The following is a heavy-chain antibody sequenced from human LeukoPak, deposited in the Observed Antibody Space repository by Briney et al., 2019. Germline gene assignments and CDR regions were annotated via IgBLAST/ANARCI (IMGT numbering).Heavy chain of an antibody. CDR3: ARAPMVRGVNRFDP. D-gene: IGHD3-10*01. V-gene: IGHV4-59*01. CDR1: GGSISSYY. J-gene: IGHJ5*02. Sequence: SETLSLTCTVSGGSISSYYWSWIRQPPGKGLEWIGYIYYSGSTNYNPSLKSRVTISVDTSKNQFSLKLSSVTAADTAVYYCARAPMVRGVNRFDPWGQGTLVTVSS. CDR2: IYYSGST.